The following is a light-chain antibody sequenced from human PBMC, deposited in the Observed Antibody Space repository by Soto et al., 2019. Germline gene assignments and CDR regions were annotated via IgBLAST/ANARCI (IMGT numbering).Light chain of an antibody. CDR1: SSNIGAGYD. Sequence: QSVLTQPPSVSGAPGQRVTISCTGSSSNIGAGYDVHWYRQLPGTAPKLLIYNNNNRPSGVPDRFSGSKSGTSASLAITGLQAEDEADYYCTATDDRLTGPVFGGGTKLTVL. CDR3: TATDDRLTGPV. CDR2: NNN. V-gene: IGLV1-40*01. J-gene: IGLJ2*01.